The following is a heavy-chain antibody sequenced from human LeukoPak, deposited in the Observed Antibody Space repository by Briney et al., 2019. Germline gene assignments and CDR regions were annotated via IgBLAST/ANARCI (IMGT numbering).Heavy chain of an antibody. Sequence: SETLSLTCTVSDYSISSGYYWGWIRQPPGKGLEWIGSIYYSESTNYNPSLKSRVTISVDKSKNQFSLKLSSVTAADTAVYYCARSPGIAVAGYNWFDPWGQGTLVTVSS. CDR3: ARSPGIAVAGYNWFDP. CDR1: DYSISSGYY. V-gene: IGHV4-38-2*02. CDR2: IYYSEST. D-gene: IGHD6-19*01. J-gene: IGHJ5*02.